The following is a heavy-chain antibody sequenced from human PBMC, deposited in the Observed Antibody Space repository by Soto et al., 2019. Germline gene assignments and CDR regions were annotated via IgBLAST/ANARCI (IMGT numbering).Heavy chain of an antibody. CDR2: IDPSDSYT. Sequence: GETLKISCKGAGYSFTSYWIRWVRQMPGKGREVMGRIDPSDSYTNYSPSFQGHVTISADKSISTAYLQWSSLKASDTAMYYCASLRPIAVAGTGNYYYYGMDVWGQGTTVTVSS. V-gene: IGHV5-10-1*01. J-gene: IGHJ6*02. CDR1: GYSFTSYW. D-gene: IGHD6-19*01. CDR3: ASLRPIAVAGTGNYYYYGMDV.